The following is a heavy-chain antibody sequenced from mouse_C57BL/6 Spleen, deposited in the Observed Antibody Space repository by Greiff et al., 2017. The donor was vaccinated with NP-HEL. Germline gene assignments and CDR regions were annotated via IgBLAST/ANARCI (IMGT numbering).Heavy chain of an antibody. J-gene: IGHJ2*01. Sequence: EVQGVESGGGLVKPGGSLKLSCTASGFTFSSYAMSWVRQTPEKRLEWVATISDGGSYTYYPDNVKGRFTISRDNAKNNLYLQMSHLKSEDTAMYYCAKNYGSSYFDYWGQGTTLTVSS. D-gene: IGHD1-1*01. V-gene: IGHV5-4*01. CDR1: GFTFSSYA. CDR2: ISDGGSYT. CDR3: AKNYGSSYFDY.